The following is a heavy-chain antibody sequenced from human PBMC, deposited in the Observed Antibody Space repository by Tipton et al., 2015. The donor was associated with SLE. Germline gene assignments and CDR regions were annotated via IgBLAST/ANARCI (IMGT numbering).Heavy chain of an antibody. J-gene: IGHJ4*02. CDR2: ISPPGHT. Sequence: TLSLTCAVSAYSITSGFYWGWMRQPPGKGLEWIGSISPPGHTHYNGSLKSRVTISVDTSQNHLSLKMYSVTAADTAVYYCARGGYSGSYRLYFSDYWGQGAAVTVSS. CDR1: AYSITSGFY. CDR3: ARGGYSGSYRLYFSDY. D-gene: IGHD1-26*01. V-gene: IGHV4-38-2*01.